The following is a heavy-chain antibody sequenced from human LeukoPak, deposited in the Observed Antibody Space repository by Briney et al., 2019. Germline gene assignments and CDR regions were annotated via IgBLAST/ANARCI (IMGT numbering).Heavy chain of an antibody. Sequence: PGGSMRLACAASGFTFSSYWMSWVRQAQGEGLEWVANIKQDGSEKYYVDSVKGRFTISRDNAKNSLYLQMNSLRAEDTAVYYCARGIGYCSGGSCYPFDYWGQGTLVTVSS. CDR1: GFTFSSYW. J-gene: IGHJ4*02. D-gene: IGHD2-15*01. CDR2: IKQDGSEK. CDR3: ARGIGYCSGGSCYPFDY. V-gene: IGHV3-7*03.